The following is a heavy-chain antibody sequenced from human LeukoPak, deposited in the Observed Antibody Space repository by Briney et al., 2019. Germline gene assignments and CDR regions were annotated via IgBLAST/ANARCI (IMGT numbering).Heavy chain of an antibody. Sequence: PSETLSLTCTVSGGSISPYSWIWIRQPPGKGLEWIGYIYYSGTPNYNSSLKSRVTISVDTSKNQFSLKLSSVTAADTAVYYCVRLDSSGYYVDYWGQGTLVTVSS. CDR3: VRLDSSGYYVDY. CDR1: GGSISPYS. D-gene: IGHD3-22*01. J-gene: IGHJ4*02. V-gene: IGHV4-59*08. CDR2: IYYSGTP.